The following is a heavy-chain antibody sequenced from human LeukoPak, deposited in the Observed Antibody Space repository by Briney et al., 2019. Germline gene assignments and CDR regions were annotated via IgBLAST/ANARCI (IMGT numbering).Heavy chain of an antibody. V-gene: IGHV3-30*03. D-gene: IGHD3-9*01. CDR2: ISYDGSNK. CDR3: AREYYDILTGLLGSLGY. CDR1: GFTFSSYG. J-gene: IGHJ4*02. Sequence: GGSLRLSCAASGFTFSSYGMHWVRQAPGKGLEWVAVISYDGSNKYYADSVKGRFTISRDNSKNTLYLQMNSLRAEDTAVYYCAREYYDILTGLLGSLGYWGQGTLVTVSS.